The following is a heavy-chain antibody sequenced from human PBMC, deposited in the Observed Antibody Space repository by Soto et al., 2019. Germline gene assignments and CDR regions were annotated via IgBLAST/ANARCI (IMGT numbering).Heavy chain of an antibody. V-gene: IGHV4-4*02. Sequence: PSETLSLTCAVSGGSFTSNNWWTWVRQPPGQGLEWIGEIYRTGSTNYNPSLKSRVTISLDKSENQFSLKVASLTAADTAVYYCASRDPGTSVDYWGEGTLVTVSS. D-gene: IGHD1-7*01. J-gene: IGHJ4*02. CDR2: IYRTGST. CDR3: ASRDPGTSVDY. CDR1: GGSFTSNNW.